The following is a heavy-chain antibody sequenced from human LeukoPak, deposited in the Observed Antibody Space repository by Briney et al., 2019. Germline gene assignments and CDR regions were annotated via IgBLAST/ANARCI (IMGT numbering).Heavy chain of an antibody. D-gene: IGHD3-9*01. CDR1: GGSISSSSYY. J-gene: IGHJ4*02. Sequence: PSETLSLTCTVSGGSISSSSYYWGWIRQPPGKGLEWIGSIYYSGSTYYNPSLKSRVTISVDTSKNQFSLKLSSVTAADTAVYYCARGSRDILTGYYVDYWGQGTLVTVSS. V-gene: IGHV4-39*07. CDR3: ARGSRDILTGYYVDY. CDR2: IYYSGST.